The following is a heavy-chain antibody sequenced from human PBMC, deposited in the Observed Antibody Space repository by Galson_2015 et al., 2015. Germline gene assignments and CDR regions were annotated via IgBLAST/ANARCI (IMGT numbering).Heavy chain of an antibody. V-gene: IGHV3-30*18. J-gene: IGHJ6*02. CDR1: GFTFSSYG. CDR2: ISYDGSNK. CDR3: AKDSSLGLGEGGMDV. Sequence: SLRLSCAASGFTFSSYGMHWVRQAPGKGLEWVAVISYDGSNKYYADSVKGRFTISRDNSKNTLYLQMNSLRAEDTAVYYCAKDSSLGLGEGGMDVWGQGTTVTVSS. D-gene: IGHD3-10*01.